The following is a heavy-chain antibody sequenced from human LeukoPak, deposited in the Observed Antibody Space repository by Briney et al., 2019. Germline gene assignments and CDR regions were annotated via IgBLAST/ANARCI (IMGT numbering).Heavy chain of an antibody. CDR1: GFTFSSYS. CDR3: ARTYYDFWSGYGPPDY. CDR2: ISSSSSYI. Sequence: GGSLRLSCAASGFTFSSYSMNWVRQAPGKGLEWVSSISSSSSYIYYADSVKGRFTISRDNAKNSLYLQMNSLRAEDTAVYYCARTYYDFWSGYGPPDYWGQGTLVTVSS. J-gene: IGHJ4*02. V-gene: IGHV3-21*01. D-gene: IGHD3-3*01.